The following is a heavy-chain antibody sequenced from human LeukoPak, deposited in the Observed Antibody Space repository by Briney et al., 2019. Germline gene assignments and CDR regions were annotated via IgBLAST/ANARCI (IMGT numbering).Heavy chain of an antibody. CDR1: GFTFSSYW. D-gene: IGHD2-21*02. Sequence: GGSLRLSCAASGFTFSSYWMSWVRQAPGKGLEWVATIKQYGSEKYYVDSVKGRFTISRDNAKNSLYLQMNSLRAEDTAVYYCARLSGEVTVFDYWGQGTLVTVSS. J-gene: IGHJ4*02. CDR3: ARLSGEVTVFDY. CDR2: IKQYGSEK. V-gene: IGHV3-7*01.